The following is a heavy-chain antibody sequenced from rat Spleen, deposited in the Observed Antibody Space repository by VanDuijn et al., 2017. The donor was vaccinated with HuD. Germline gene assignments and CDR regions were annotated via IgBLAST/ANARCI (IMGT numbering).Heavy chain of an antibody. CDR1: GFSLTSYN. CDR2: IWIDGNT. J-gene: IGHJ2*01. V-gene: IGHV2-32*01. CDR3: ARDRTGPWDY. Sequence: QVQLMESGPGLVQPSQTLSLTCTVSGFSLTSYNVHWVRQPPGKGLEWMGVIWIDGNTAYNSLLKSRLTISRDTSKNQVFLKMNSLQTEDTATYYCARDRTGPWDYWGQGVMVTVSS. D-gene: IGHD3-2*01.